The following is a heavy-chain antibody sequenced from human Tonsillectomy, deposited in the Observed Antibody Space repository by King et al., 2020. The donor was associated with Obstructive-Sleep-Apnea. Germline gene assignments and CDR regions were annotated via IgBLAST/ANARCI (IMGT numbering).Heavy chain of an antibody. CDR1: GFTFSSYS. D-gene: IGHD6-13*01. J-gene: IGHJ6*02. V-gene: IGHV3-21*06. CDR3: AREEYSSSWYVGMDV. CDR2: ISSTSDYI. Sequence: VQLVESGGGLVKPGGSLRLSCAASGFTFSSYSLNWVRQAPGKGLEWVSSISSTSDYIYYADLVKGRLTIPRDNAKNSLYLQMISLRAEDTAVYYCAREEYSSSWYVGMDVWGQGTTVTVS.